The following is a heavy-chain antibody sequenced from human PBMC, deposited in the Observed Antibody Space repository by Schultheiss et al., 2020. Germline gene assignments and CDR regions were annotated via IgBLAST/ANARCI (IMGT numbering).Heavy chain of an antibody. CDR3: AKFENHYYGSGSYSEH. CDR1: GFTFSSYG. J-gene: IGHJ4*02. CDR2: ISYDGSNK. V-gene: IGHV3-30*18. D-gene: IGHD3-10*01. Sequence: GESLKISCAASGFTFSSYGMHWVRQAPGKGLEWVAVISYDGSNKYYADSVKGRFTISRDNSKNTLYLQMNSLRAEDTAVYYCAKFENHYYGSGSYSEHWGQGTLVTVS.